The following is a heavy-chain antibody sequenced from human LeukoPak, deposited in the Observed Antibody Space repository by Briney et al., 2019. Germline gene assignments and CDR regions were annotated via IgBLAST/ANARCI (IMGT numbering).Heavy chain of an antibody. D-gene: IGHD2-2*01. CDR1: GGSISSGGYS. J-gene: IGHJ5*02. CDR2: IYHSGST. CDR3: ARVVAYCSSTSCPYNWLDP. V-gene: IGHV4-30-2*01. Sequence: SETLSLTCAVSGGSISSGGYSWSWIRQPPGKGLEWIGYIYHSGSTYYNPSLKSRVTISVDRSKNQFSLKLSSVTAADTAVYYCARVVAYCSSTSCPYNWLDPWGQGTLVTVSS.